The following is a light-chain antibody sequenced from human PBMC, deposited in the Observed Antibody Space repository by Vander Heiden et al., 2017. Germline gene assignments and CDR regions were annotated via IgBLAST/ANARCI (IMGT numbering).Light chain of an antibody. V-gene: IGKV2D-29*01. CDR3: MQSTQVPPT. CDR2: TLS. Sequence: DIVMTQSPLFLSVTPGQPASISCKSSESLLYSDGKIYLYWYLKKPARPPQLLIQTLSSRASGVPDRFSGSGSDTDFTLKISRVEAEDVGVYYCMQSTQVPPTFGQGTKLEIK. J-gene: IGKJ2*01. CDR1: ESLLYSDGKIY.